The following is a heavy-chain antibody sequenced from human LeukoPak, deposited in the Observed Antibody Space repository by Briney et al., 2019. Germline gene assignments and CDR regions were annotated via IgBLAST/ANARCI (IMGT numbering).Heavy chain of an antibody. CDR1: GFTFRNFG. V-gene: IGHV3-30*18. CDR2: ISYDGREI. CDR3: AKDERTLAAAADY. D-gene: IGHD6-13*01. Sequence: GGSLRLSCAASGFTFRNFGMHWVRQAPGKGLGWVAVISYDGREIYYVNSVRGRFTISRDNSKNTLYLQMNSLRAEDTAMFYCAKDERTLAAAADYWGQGTLVTVSS. J-gene: IGHJ4*02.